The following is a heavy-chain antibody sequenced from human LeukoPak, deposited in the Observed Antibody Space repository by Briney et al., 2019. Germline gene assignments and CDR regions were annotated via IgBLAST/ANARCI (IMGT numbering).Heavy chain of an antibody. CDR2: INSDGSTT. CDR3: VRDQGRYFFDY. D-gene: IGHD1-14*01. Sequence: PGGSLRLSCAASGFTFGAFWMHWVRQAPGKGLVWVSRINSDGSTTNYADSVKGRFTISRDNAKNMVYLQMNSLRVEDTAVYYCVRDQGRYFFDYWGEGTLVTVSS. V-gene: IGHV3-74*01. CDR1: GFTFGAFW. J-gene: IGHJ4*02.